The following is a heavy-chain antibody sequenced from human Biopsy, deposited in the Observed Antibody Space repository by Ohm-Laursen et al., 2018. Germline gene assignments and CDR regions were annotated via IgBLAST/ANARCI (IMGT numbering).Heavy chain of an antibody. V-gene: IGHV3-9*01. D-gene: IGHD4-17*01. J-gene: IGHJ6*02. CDR2: ISWNSDDI. Sequence: SSLRLSCSASGFTFDDYAMHWVRQVPGKGLEWVSGISWNSDDIGYADSVKGRFTISRDNAMNALHLQMNSLRTEDTALYYCAKDLGLNYSDRFLFYYGMDVWGRGTTVTVSS. CDR1: GFTFDDYA. CDR3: AKDLGLNYSDRFLFYYGMDV.